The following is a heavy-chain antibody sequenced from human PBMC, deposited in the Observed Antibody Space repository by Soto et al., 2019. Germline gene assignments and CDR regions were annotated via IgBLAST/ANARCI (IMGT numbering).Heavy chain of an antibody. D-gene: IGHD2-21*02. CDR3: ERAVVTALDY. J-gene: IGHJ4*02. CDR2: IYYSGST. V-gene: IGHV4-31*03. Sequence: QVQLQESGPGLVKPSQTLSLTCTVSGGSISSGGYYWSWIRQHPGKGLEWLGYIYYSGSTYYNPSLKSRVTISVDTSKDQFSLKLSSVSAADTAVYYCERAVVTALDYWGQGTLVTVSS. CDR1: GGSISSGGYY.